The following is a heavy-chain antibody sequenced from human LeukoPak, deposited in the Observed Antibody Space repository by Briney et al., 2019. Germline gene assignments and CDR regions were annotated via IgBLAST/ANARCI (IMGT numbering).Heavy chain of an antibody. CDR2: IYTSGST. J-gene: IGHJ4*02. D-gene: IGHD1-26*01. CDR1: GASISSGSYY. V-gene: IGHV4-61*02. CDR3: ARTPYSGRYYYFDY. Sequence: SETLSLTCTVSGASISSGSYYWTWIRQPAGKGLEWIGRIYTSGSTDYNPSLKSRVTISRDTSKNHFSLNLNSVTAADTAVYYCARTPYSGRYYYFDYWGQGTLVTVSS.